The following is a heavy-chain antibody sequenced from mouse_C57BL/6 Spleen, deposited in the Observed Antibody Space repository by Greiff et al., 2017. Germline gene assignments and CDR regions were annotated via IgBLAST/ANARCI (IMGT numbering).Heavy chain of an antibody. CDR3: ARLYSNYEGSAMDY. Sequence: EVKVVESGGDLVKPGGSLKLSCAASGFTFSSYGMSWVRQTPDKRLEWVATISSGGSYTYYPDSVKGRFTISRDNAKNTLYLQMSSLKSEDTAMYYCARLYSNYEGSAMDYWGQGTSVTVSS. V-gene: IGHV5-6*01. CDR1: GFTFSSYG. J-gene: IGHJ4*01. D-gene: IGHD2-5*01. CDR2: ISSGGSYT.